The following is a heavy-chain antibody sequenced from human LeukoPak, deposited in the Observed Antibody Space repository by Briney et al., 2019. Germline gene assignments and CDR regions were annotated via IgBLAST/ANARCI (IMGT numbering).Heavy chain of an antibody. CDR3: ARGAVAGKMSWFDP. J-gene: IGHJ5*02. V-gene: IGHV4-59*01. CDR1: GASISSYY. D-gene: IGHD6-19*01. CDR2: IYYDGST. Sequence: SETLSLTCTVSGASISSYYWIWIRQPQGKGLEWIGHIYYDGSTNYNPSLKSRVTISVDTSKNQFSLNLSSVTAANTAVYYCARGAVAGKMSWFDPWGQGTLVTVSS.